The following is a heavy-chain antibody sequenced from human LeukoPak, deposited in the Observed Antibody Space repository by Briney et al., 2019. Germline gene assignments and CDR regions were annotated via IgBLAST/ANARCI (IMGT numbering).Heavy chain of an antibody. D-gene: IGHD1-1*01. Sequence: ASVKVSCKASGYTFTSYGISWVRRAPGQGLEWMGWISAYNGNTNYAQKLQGRVTMTTDTSTSTAYMELRSLRSDDTAVYYCARDFGTTGTTPDYFDYWGQGTLVTVSS. CDR2: ISAYNGNT. V-gene: IGHV1-18*01. CDR3: ARDFGTTGTTPDYFDY. J-gene: IGHJ4*02. CDR1: GYTFTSYG.